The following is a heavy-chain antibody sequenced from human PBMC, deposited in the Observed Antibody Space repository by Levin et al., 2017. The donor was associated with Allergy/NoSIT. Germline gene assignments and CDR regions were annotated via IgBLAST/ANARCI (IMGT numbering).Heavy chain of an antibody. CDR2: ISWDGGST. D-gene: IGHD2-21*02. J-gene: IGHJ4*02. CDR1: GFTFDDYT. CDR3: AKDRLAYCGGDCYSRTFDY. Sequence: PGGSLRLSCAASGFTFDDYTMHWVRQAPGKGLEWVSLISWDGGSTYYADSVKGRFTISRDNSKNSLYLQMNSLRTEDTALYYCAKDRLAYCGGDCYSRTFDYWGQGTLVTVSS. V-gene: IGHV3-43*01.